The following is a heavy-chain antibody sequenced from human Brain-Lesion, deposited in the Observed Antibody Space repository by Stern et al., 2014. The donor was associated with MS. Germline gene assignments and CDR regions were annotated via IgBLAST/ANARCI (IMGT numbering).Heavy chain of an antibody. V-gene: IGHV4-39*01. J-gene: IGHJ5*02. CDR2: IYYSGNT. CDR3: AGEEDIRYCSGGSCTGNWFDP. CDR1: GGSVSSTSYA. Sequence: QLVESGPGLVKPSETLSLTCTVAGGSVSSTSYAWAWIRQPPGKGLEWIGAIYYSGNTYYSPSLQSRLTMSLDTFKNQFSPHRSSVTAADTAVYYCAGEEDIRYCSGGSCTGNWFDPWGQGTLVTVSS. D-gene: IGHD2-15*01.